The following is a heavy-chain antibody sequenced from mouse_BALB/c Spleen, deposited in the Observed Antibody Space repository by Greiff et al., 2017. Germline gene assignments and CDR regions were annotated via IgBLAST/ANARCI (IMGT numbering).Heavy chain of an antibody. Sequence: EVKLMESGGGLVKPGGSLKLSCAASGFTFSDYYMSWVRQTPEKRLEWVATISDGGSYTYYPDSVKGRFTISRDNAKNNLYLQMSSLKSEDTAMYYCARDGDYRYFDYWGQGTTLTVSS. CDR2: ISDGGSYT. V-gene: IGHV5-4*02. J-gene: IGHJ2*01. CDR3: ARDGDYRYFDY. CDR1: GFTFSDYY. D-gene: IGHD2-4*01.